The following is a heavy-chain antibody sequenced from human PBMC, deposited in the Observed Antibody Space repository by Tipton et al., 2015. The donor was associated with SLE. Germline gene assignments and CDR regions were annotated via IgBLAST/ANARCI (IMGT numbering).Heavy chain of an antibody. CDR2: IIPIFGTA. CDR1: GGTFSSYA. CDR3: ARMAGGAPQLDP. V-gene: IGHV1-69*05. D-gene: IGHD5-24*01. J-gene: IGHJ5*02. Sequence: QSGPEVKKPGSSVKVSCKASGGTFSSYAFSWVRQAPGQGLEWMGGIIPIFGTANYAQKFQGRVTITTDESTSTAYMELSSLRSEDTAVYYCARMAGGAPQLDPWGQGTLVTVSS.